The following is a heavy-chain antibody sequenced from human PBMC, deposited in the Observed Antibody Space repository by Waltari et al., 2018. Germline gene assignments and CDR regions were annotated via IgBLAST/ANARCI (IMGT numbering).Heavy chain of an antibody. Sequence: QVQLVQSGAEVKKPGSSVKVSCKASGGTFSSYAISWVRQAPGQGLEWMGGIIPIFGTANYAQKFQGRVTITADESTSTAYMELSSLRSEDTAVYYCAREGLGATSILGWYFDLWGRGTLVTVSS. D-gene: IGHD1-26*01. V-gene: IGHV1-69*01. CDR1: GGTFSSYA. CDR2: IIPIFGTA. CDR3: AREGLGATSILGWYFDL. J-gene: IGHJ2*01.